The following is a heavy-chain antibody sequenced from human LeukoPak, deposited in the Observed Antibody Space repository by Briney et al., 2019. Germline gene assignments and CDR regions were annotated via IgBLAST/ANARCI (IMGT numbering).Heavy chain of an antibody. V-gene: IGHV5-51*01. J-gene: IGHJ3*02. Sequence: GESLKISCKNSGYSFTTYWIGWVRQMPGKGLEWMGIIYPGDSDTRYSPSFQGQVTISADKSISTAYLQWSSLKASDTAMYYCARRYRYSSSSGGAFDIWGQGTMVTVSS. CDR2: IYPGDSDT. CDR1: GYSFTTYW. CDR3: ARRYRYSSSSGGAFDI. D-gene: IGHD6-6*01.